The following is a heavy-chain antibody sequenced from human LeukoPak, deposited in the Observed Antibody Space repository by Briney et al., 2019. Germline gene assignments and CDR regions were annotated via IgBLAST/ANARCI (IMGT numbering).Heavy chain of an antibody. V-gene: IGHV4-34*01. D-gene: IGHD3-22*01. J-gene: IGHJ4*02. CDR2: INHSGST. CDR3: ARGQYYDSSGYYHYCLDY. Sequence: SSETLSLTCTVSGGSISSYYWSWIRQPPGKGLEWIGEINHSGSTNYNPSLKSRVTISVDTSKNQFSLKLSSVTAADTAVYYCARGQYYDSSGYYHYCLDYWGQGTLVTVSS. CDR1: GGSISSYY.